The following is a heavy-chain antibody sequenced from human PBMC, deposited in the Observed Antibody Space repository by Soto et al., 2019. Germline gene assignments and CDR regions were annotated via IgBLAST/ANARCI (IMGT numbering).Heavy chain of an antibody. V-gene: IGHV1-2*02. CDR1: GYTFTGYY. J-gene: IGHJ6*02. D-gene: IGHD3-10*01. Sequence: ASVKVSCKASGYTFTGYYMHWVRQAPGQGLEWMGWINPNSGGTNYAQKLQGRVTMTTDTSTSTAYMELRSLRSDDTAVYYCARDDAAWGYYGSGSYYIYYYYGMDVWGQGTTVTVSS. CDR2: INPNSGGT. CDR3: ARDDAAWGYYGSGSYYIYYYYGMDV.